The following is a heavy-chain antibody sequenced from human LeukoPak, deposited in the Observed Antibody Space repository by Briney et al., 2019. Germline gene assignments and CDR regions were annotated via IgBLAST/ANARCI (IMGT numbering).Heavy chain of an antibody. CDR2: IIQDGSST. V-gene: IGHV3-74*01. J-gene: IGHJ4*02. Sequence: PGGSLRLSCAASRITFSNYYMHWVRQAPGKGLVWVSHIIQDGSSTFYADSVKGRFTISRDNAKNTLYLQMNSLRAEDTAVYYCATDDYRGLGYWGQGTLVTVSS. CDR1: RITFSNYY. D-gene: IGHD4-11*01. CDR3: ATDDYRGLGY.